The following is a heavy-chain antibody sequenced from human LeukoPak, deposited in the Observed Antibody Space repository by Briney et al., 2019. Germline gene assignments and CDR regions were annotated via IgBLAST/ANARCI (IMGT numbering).Heavy chain of an antibody. V-gene: IGHV1-8*01. Sequence: ASVKVSCKASGYTFTSYDINWVRQATGQGLEWMGWMNPNSGNTGYAQKFQGRVTKTRNTSISTAYMELSSLRSEDTAVYYCARGGIRDTALDYWGQGTLVTVSS. CDR1: GYTFTSYD. J-gene: IGHJ4*02. D-gene: IGHD1-14*01. CDR2: MNPNSGNT. CDR3: ARGGIRDTALDY.